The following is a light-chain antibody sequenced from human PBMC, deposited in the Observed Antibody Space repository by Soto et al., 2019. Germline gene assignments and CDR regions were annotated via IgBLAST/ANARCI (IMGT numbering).Light chain of an antibody. V-gene: IGKV3-11*01. Sequence: EIVLTQSPATLSLSPGERATLSCRASQSVSSYLAWYQQKPGQAPRLLIYDTSNRATGIPARFSGRGSGTDFTLTISSLEPEDFAVYYCQQRSNWPPWTFGQGTKVEI. CDR2: DTS. CDR3: QQRSNWPPWT. J-gene: IGKJ1*01. CDR1: QSVSSY.